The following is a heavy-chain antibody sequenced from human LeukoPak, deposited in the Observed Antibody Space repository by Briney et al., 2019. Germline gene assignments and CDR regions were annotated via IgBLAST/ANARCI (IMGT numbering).Heavy chain of an antibody. Sequence: PSETLSLTCTVSGGSIISDSYYWSWIRQPPGKGLEWVGSIHYSGSTYDNPSLKSRVTISVDTSKRQFSLKLTYVTAADTAVYLCAGDLNLRFFNWLSLPRFDYWGQGTPVSV. V-gene: IGHV4-39*07. CDR2: IHYSGST. J-gene: IGHJ4*02. CDR3: AGDLNLRFFNWLSLPRFDY. CDR1: GGSIISDSYY. D-gene: IGHD3-9*01.